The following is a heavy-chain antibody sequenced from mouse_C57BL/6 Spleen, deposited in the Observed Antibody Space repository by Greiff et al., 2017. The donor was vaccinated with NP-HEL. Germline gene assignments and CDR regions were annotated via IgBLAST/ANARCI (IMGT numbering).Heavy chain of an antibody. J-gene: IGHJ4*01. Sequence: QVQLKESGAELVKPGASVKISCKASGYAFSSYWMNWVKQRPGKGLEWIGQIYPGDGDTNYNGKFKGKATLTADKSSSTAYMQLSSLTSEDSAVYFCARERDYYSNYGYAMDYWGQGTSVTVSS. CDR2: IYPGDGDT. CDR1: GYAFSSYW. V-gene: IGHV1-80*01. CDR3: ARERDYYSNYGYAMDY. D-gene: IGHD2-5*01.